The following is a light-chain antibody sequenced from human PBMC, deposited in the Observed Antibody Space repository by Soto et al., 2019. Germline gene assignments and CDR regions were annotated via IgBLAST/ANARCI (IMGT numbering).Light chain of an antibody. CDR1: QSITIY. J-gene: IGKJ4*01. Sequence: DIQMTQSPSSLSASVGDRVTITCRASQSITIYLNWYQQKPGKAPKLLIFATSSLQSGVPSRFNGSGSGTDFTLTIISLQPEDLATYYCQQSLTTPLTFGGGTKVEIK. CDR2: ATS. CDR3: QQSLTTPLT. V-gene: IGKV1-39*01.